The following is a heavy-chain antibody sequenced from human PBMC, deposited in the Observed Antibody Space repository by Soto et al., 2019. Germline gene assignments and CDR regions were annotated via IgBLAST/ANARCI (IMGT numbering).Heavy chain of an antibody. J-gene: IGHJ4*02. CDR1: GFTFRSSG. D-gene: IGHD1-1*01. V-gene: IGHV4-34*01. Sequence: PGGSLRLSCVASGFTFRSSGVTWIRQPPGKGLEWLAEINHSGITNYNPSVESRVSMSVDTSKNQFSLRLYSVTAADTAVYYCVRGPYNYNSRYFDYWGQGTLVTVSS. CDR3: VRGPYNYNSRYFDY. CDR2: INHSGIT.